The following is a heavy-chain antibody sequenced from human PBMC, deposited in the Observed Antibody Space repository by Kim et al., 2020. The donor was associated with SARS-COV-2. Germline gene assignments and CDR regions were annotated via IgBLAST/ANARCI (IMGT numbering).Heavy chain of an antibody. D-gene: IGHD3-10*01. CDR3: ARGKYYGSGSYIGFDP. Sequence: KCQGRVTMTRDTSTSTVYMELSSLRSEDTAVYYCARGKYYGSGSYIGFDPWGQGTLVTVSS. V-gene: IGHV1-46*01. J-gene: IGHJ5*02.